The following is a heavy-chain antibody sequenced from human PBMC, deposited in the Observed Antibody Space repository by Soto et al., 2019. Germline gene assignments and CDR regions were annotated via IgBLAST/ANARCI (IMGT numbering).Heavy chain of an antibody. CDR2: IGKITNYK. V-gene: IGHV3-21*01. CDR1: GFTSSSYS. Sequence: KTGGSLRLSCAASGFTSSSYSMSCFRQAPGKGLEWVSSIGKITNYKYHADSVRGRFTISRDSAKNSLYLQMNSLRAEDTAVYYCARDPTNSGYFDYWGQGTLVTVSS. CDR3: ARDPTNSGYFDY. D-gene: IGHD1-26*01. J-gene: IGHJ4*02.